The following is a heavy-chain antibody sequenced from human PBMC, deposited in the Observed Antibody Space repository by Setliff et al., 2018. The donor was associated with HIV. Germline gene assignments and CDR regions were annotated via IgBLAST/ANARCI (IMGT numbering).Heavy chain of an antibody. CDR1: GYSVSSGYY. CDR2: IYYSGST. CDR3: ARVVPREVAPGGFDI. Sequence: PSETLSLTCAVSGYSVSSGYYWGWIRQPPGKGLEWIASIYYSGSTYYVPSLKSRVTISVDTSKNQFSLKLTSVTAADTAVYFCARVVPREVAPGGFDIWGQGTMVTVSS. J-gene: IGHJ3*02. V-gene: IGHV4-38-2*01. D-gene: IGHD5-12*01.